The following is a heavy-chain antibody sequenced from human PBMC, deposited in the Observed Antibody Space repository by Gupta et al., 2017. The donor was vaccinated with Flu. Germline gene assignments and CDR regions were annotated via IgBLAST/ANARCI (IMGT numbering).Heavy chain of an antibody. Sequence: RSSYSWGWIRQPPGKGLEWIGSIFYTGSTSYSPSLKSRVTISVDTSKNQFSLKLSSVTDADTAVYYCAGRGKTGYDNWFDPWGQGTLVTVSS. D-gene: IGHD3-9*01. J-gene: IGHJ5*02. CDR3: AGRGKTGYDNWFDP. CDR1: RSSYS. CDR2: IFYTGST. V-gene: IGHV4-39*01.